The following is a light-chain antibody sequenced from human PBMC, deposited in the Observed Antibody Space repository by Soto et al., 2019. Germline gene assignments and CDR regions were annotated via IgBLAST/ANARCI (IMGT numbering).Light chain of an antibody. J-gene: IGLJ1*01. Sequence: QSVLTQPASVSGSPGQSITISCTGTSSDVGSYNLVSWYQQHPGKAPKLMIYEVNKRPSGVSNRFSGSKSGNTASLTISGLQAEDEADYYCCSFAGSSTYVFGPGTKVTVL. CDR2: EVN. CDR1: SSDVGSYNL. CDR3: CSFAGSSTYV. V-gene: IGLV2-23*02.